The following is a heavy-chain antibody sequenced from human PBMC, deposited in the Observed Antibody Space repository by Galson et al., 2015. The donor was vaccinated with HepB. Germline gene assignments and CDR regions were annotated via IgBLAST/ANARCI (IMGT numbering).Heavy chain of an antibody. Sequence: TLSLTCTVSGGSVSNSGYYWSWIRQHPGKGLEWIGYIYYSGATYYNPSLKSRLTISMDTSKSQFSLELSSVGAADTAVYYCARELAYCGGDCYMDYWGQGTLVTVSS. D-gene: IGHD2-21*02. J-gene: IGHJ4*02. CDR1: GGSVSNSGYY. V-gene: IGHV4-31*03. CDR3: ARELAYCGGDCYMDY. CDR2: IYYSGAT.